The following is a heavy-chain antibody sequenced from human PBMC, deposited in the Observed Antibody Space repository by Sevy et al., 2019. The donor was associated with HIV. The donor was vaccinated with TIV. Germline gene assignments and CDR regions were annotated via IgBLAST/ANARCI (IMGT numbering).Heavy chain of an antibody. D-gene: IGHD6-6*01. Sequence: GGSLRLSCVASGFTFSTVWMSWVRQAPGKGLEWVGRVRRDTDGGTTDYPATVKGRFTISSDDSKNTLYLQMNNLKTEDTAVYYCTMDPVHFLWGQGTLVTVSS. V-gene: IGHV3-15*05. CDR1: GFTFSTVW. J-gene: IGHJ4*02. CDR2: VRRDTDGGTT. CDR3: TMDPVHFL.